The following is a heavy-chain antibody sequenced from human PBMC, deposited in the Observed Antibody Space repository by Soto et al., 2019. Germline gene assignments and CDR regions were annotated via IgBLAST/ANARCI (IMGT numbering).Heavy chain of an antibody. V-gene: IGHV4-31*03. CDR1: GGSISSGGYY. Sequence: QVQLQESGPGLVKPSQTLSLTCTVSGGSISSGGYYWSWIRQHPGKGLEWIGYIYYSGSTYYNPSLKSRVTISVDTSKNQFSLKLSSVTAADTAVYYCARVYCSSTSCYPGRAFDIWGQGIMVTVSS. CDR3: ARVYCSSTSCYPGRAFDI. D-gene: IGHD2-2*01. CDR2: IYYSGST. J-gene: IGHJ3*02.